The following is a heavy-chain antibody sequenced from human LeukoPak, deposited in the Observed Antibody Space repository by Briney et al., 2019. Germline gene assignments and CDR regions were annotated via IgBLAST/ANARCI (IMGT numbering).Heavy chain of an antibody. Sequence: SETLSLTCTVSGGSISSYYWSWIRQPPGKGLEWIGYIYYSGSTNYNPSRKSRVTISVDTSKNQFSLKLSSVTAADTAVYYCARGGRSSGYYKRGGKYYFDYWGQGTLVTVSS. J-gene: IGHJ4*02. CDR1: GGSISSYY. D-gene: IGHD6-13*01. CDR2: IYYSGST. CDR3: ARGGRSSGYYKRGGKYYFDY. V-gene: IGHV4-59*01.